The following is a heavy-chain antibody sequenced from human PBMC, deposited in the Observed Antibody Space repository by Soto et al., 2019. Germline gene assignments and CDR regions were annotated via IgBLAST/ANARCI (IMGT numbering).Heavy chain of an antibody. CDR1: GGSFSGYY. J-gene: IGHJ5*02. Sequence: PSETLSLTCAVYGGSFSGYYWSWIRQPPGKGLEWIGEINHSGSTSYNPSLKSRVTISVDTSKNQFSLKLSSVTAADTAVYYCVRGGGGRLAARLPPNWFDPWGQGTLVTVSS. V-gene: IGHV4-34*01. D-gene: IGHD6-6*01. CDR2: INHSGST. CDR3: VRGGGGRLAARLPPNWFDP.